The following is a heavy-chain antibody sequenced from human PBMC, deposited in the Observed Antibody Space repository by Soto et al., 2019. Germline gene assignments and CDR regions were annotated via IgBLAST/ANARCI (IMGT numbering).Heavy chain of an antibody. J-gene: IGHJ5*01. D-gene: IGHD2-21*02. Sequence: QVQLVQSGAEVRKPGSSLRVSCKSSGATFSTTGISWVRQAPGRGLEWMGGIIPLFGTPKYARKFQGRVSSTADESTNTVYMELNSLRPDDAAVYYCARASPVICGGDPCYRLDSSFDSWGQGSLVIVSS. CDR3: ARASPVICGGDPCYRLDSSFDS. CDR2: IIPLFGTP. V-gene: IGHV1-69*01. CDR1: GATFSTTG.